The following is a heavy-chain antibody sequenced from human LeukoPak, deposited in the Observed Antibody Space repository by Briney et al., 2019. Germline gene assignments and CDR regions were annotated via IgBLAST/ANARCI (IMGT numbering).Heavy chain of an antibody. Sequence: SETLSLTCTVSGGSISSGSYYWSWIRQPAGKGLEWIGRIYTSGSTNYNPSLKSRVTISVDTSKNQFSLKLSSVTAADTAVYYCARGLRYFDWLLYGADWFDPWGQGTLVTVSS. J-gene: IGHJ5*02. V-gene: IGHV4-61*02. D-gene: IGHD3-9*01. CDR2: IYTSGST. CDR1: GGSISSGSYY. CDR3: ARGLRYFDWLLYGADWFDP.